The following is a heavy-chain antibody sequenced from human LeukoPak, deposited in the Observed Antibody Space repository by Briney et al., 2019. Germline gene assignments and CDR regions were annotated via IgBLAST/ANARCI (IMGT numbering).Heavy chain of an antibody. CDR2: SHYSGST. V-gene: IGHV4-59*01. CDR1: GGSTRNYY. CDR3: ARGGDSSGYLNHYYYGTDV. Sequence: SETLSLTCIVSGGSTRNYYWNWIRQSPGKGLEWIGFSHYSGSTYYRPTLKSRVTMSVDTSKNQFSLKLTSVTAADTAVYYCARGGDSSGYLNHYYYGTDVWGQGTTVTVSS. J-gene: IGHJ6*02. D-gene: IGHD5-18*01.